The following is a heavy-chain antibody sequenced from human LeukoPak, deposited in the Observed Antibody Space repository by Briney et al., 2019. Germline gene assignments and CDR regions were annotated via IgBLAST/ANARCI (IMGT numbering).Heavy chain of an antibody. CDR1: GGSISSYY. Sequence: PSETLSLTCTVSGGSISSYYWSWIRQPPGKGLEWIGYIYYSGTTNYNPSLKSRVTISVDTSKNQFSLKLSSVTAADTAVYYCARDPRETYYYDSSGYYYSEVWGQGTLVTVSS. J-gene: IGHJ4*02. CDR2: IYYSGTT. CDR3: ARDPRETYYYDSSGYYYSEV. V-gene: IGHV4-59*01. D-gene: IGHD3-22*01.